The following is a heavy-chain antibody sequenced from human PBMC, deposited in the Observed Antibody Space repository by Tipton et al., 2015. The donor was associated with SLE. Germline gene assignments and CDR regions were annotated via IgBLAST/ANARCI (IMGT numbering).Heavy chain of an antibody. CDR2: ISYDGSNK. CDR1: GFAFSTYS. CDR3: ARERWDTLD. D-gene: IGHD1-26*01. Sequence: SLRLSCAASGFAFSTYSMNWVRQAPGKGLEWVAVISYDGSNKYYADSVKGRFTISRDNSKNTLYLQMNSLRAEDTAVYYCARERWDTLDWGQGTLVTVSS. V-gene: IGHV3-30*03. J-gene: IGHJ4*02.